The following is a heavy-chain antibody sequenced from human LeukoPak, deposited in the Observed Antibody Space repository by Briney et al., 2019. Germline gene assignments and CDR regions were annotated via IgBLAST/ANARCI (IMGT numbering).Heavy chain of an antibody. D-gene: IGHD6-19*01. J-gene: IGHJ2*01. CDR1: GGSISSSSYY. Sequence: SETLSLTCTVSGGSISSSSYYWGWIRQPPGKGLEWIGSIYYSGGTYYNPSLKSRVTISVDTSKNQFSLKLSSVTAADTAVYYCARHPEAGAVADMYFDLWGRGTLVTVSS. CDR2: IYYSGGT. V-gene: IGHV4-39*01. CDR3: ARHPEAGAVADMYFDL.